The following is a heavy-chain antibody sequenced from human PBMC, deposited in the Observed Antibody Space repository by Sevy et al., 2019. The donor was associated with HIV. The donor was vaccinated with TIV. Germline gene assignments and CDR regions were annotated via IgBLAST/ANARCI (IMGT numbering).Heavy chain of an antibody. D-gene: IGHD4-17*01. CDR2: INAGNGNT. J-gene: IGHJ5*02. CDR3: AREYDYGVNWFDP. CDR1: GYTFTSYA. V-gene: IGHV1-3*01. Sequence: ASVKVSCKASGYTFTSYAMHWVRQAPGQRLEWMGWINAGNGNTKYSQKFQGRVTITRDTSASTAYMELSSLRSEDTAVYYCAREYDYGVNWFDPCGQGTLVTVSS.